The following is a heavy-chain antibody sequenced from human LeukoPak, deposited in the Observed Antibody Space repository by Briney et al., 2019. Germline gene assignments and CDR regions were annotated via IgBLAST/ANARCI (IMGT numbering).Heavy chain of an antibody. D-gene: IGHD3-22*01. J-gene: IGHJ4*02. CDR2: IIPIFGTA. CDR3: ARGRYRGYYLTYYFDY. Sequence: ASVTVSCKASGGTFSSYAISWVRQAPGQGLEWMGGIIPIFGTANYAQKFQGRGTITADKSTSTAYMELSSLRSEDTAVYYCARGRYRGYYLTYYFDYWGQGTLVTVSS. V-gene: IGHV1-69*06. CDR1: GGTFSSYA.